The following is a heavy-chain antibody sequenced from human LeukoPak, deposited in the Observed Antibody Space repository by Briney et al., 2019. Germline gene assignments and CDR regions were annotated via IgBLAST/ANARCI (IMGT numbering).Heavy chain of an antibody. CDR1: GYTFTGYY. D-gene: IGHD6-13*01. V-gene: IGHV1-2*02. CDR2: INPNSGGT. Sequence: ASVTVSCKASGYTFTGYYMHWVRQAPGQGLEWMGWINPNSGGTNYVQKFQGRVTMTRDTSISTAYMELSRLRSDDTAVYYCAREEHSSSFNWFDPWGQGTLVTVSS. J-gene: IGHJ5*02. CDR3: AREEHSSSFNWFDP.